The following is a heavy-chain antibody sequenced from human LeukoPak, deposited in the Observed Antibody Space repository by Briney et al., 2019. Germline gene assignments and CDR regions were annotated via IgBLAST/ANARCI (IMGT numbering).Heavy chain of an antibody. CDR3: ASARSGWSLNYYYYYMDV. CDR2: INHSGI. Sequence: SETLSLTCAVYGGSFSGYYWNWIRQPPGKGLEWIGEINHSGIKYNPSLKSRVTISVDTSKNQFSLKLSSVTAADTAVYYCASARSGWSLNYYYYYMDVWGKGTTVTVSS. V-gene: IGHV4-34*01. CDR1: GGSFSGYY. D-gene: IGHD6-19*01. J-gene: IGHJ6*03.